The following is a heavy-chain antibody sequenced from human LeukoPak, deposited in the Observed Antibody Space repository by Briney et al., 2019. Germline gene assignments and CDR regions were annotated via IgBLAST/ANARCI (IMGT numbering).Heavy chain of an antibody. J-gene: IGHJ4*02. CDR1: GGSISSGDYY. V-gene: IGHV4-30-4*01. CDR2: IYYSGST. Sequence: SETLSLTCTVSGGSISSGDYYWSWIRQPPGKGLEWIGYIYYSGSTNYNPSLKSRVTISVDTSKNQFSLKLSSVTAADTAVYYCARVHSSSSPRGPIDYWGQGTLVTVSS. CDR3: ARVHSSSSPRGPIDY. D-gene: IGHD6-6*01.